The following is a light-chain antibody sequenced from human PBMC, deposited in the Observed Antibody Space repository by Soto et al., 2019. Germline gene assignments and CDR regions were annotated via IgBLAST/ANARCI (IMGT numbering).Light chain of an antibody. CDR2: EGT. J-gene: IGLJ2*01. Sequence: QSALTQPASVSGSPGQSITISCSGTTSDVGGYNLVSWYQQHTAKAPKLLIYEGTQRPSGVSSRFSGSKSGNTASLTISGLQAEDEADYYCCSYAGGYTHAVFGGGTKLTVL. V-gene: IGLV2-23*01. CDR3: CSYAGGYTHAV. CDR1: TSDVGGYNL.